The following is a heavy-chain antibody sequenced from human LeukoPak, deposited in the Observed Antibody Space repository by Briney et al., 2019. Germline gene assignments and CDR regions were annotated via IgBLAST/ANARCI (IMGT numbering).Heavy chain of an antibody. CDR1: GYTFTSNG. J-gene: IGHJ4*02. V-gene: IGHV1-18*01. D-gene: IGHD1-26*01. CDR2: TGAYSGNT. Sequence: GASMKVSCKASGYTFTSNGISWVRQAPGQGLEWMGWTGAYSGNTKYAQNLQGRVTMTRDTSTSTAYMELRSLRSDDTAVYYCAREKVGGTNHFDYWGQGTLVSVSS. CDR3: AREKVGGTNHFDY.